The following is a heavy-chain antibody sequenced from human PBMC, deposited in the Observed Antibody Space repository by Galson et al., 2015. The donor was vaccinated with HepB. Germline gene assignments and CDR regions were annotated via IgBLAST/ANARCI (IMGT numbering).Heavy chain of an antibody. CDR2: ISDTGSSI. D-gene: IGHD3-10*01. CDR3: ARVRPDKHYYGSSRYYYIDV. Sequence: SLRLSCAAFEFTLSDYHMRWIRQAPGKGLEWISYISDTGSSIYYADSVKGRFTITRDNAKNSLYLQMNSLRAEDTAVYHCARVRPDKHYYGSSRYYYIDVWGKGTTVTVSS. J-gene: IGHJ6*03. CDR1: EFTLSDYH. V-gene: IGHV3-11*01.